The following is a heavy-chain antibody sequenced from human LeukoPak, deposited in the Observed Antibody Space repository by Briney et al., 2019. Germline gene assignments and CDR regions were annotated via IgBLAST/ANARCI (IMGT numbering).Heavy chain of an antibody. Sequence: PSVTLSLTCTVSGGSISNYYWSWIRQPPGKGLEWIGYIYYSGSTNYRPSLKSRVTIDTSKNQFSLKLSSVTAADTAVYYCARDAPGSTTGAFDPWGQGTLVTVS. CDR2: IYYSGST. CDR3: ARDAPGSTTGAFDP. D-gene: IGHD2/OR15-2a*01. J-gene: IGHJ5*02. CDR1: GGSISNYY. V-gene: IGHV4-59*01.